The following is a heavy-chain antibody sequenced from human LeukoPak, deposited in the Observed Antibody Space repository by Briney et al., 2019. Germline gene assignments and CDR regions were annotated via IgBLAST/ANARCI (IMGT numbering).Heavy chain of an antibody. CDR2: IIPILGIA. D-gene: IGHD2-15*01. CDR3: ARDPPLTSTQSTYFHY. Sequence: GASVKVSCKASGGTFSSYAISWVRQAPGQGLEWMGRIIPILGIANYAQKFQGRVTITADKSTSTAYMELSSLRSEDTAVYYCARDPPLTSTQSTYFHYWGQGTLVTVSS. V-gene: IGHV1-69*04. CDR1: GGTFSSYA. J-gene: IGHJ4*02.